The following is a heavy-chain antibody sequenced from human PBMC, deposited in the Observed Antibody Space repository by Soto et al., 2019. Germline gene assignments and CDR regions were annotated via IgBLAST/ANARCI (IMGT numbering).Heavy chain of an antibody. D-gene: IGHD3-22*01. J-gene: IGHJ4*02. CDR3: ARGGWYYYDSSGYRPRSFDY. Sequence: PSETLSLTCTVSDGSISSDSYYWGWIRQSPEKGLEWIASISYSGSTNYNPSLKSRVTISVDTSKNQFSLELSSVTAADTAVYYCARGGWYYYDSSGYRPRSFDYWGQGTLVTVS. V-gene: IGHV4-39*07. CDR1: DGSISSDSYY. CDR2: ISYSGST.